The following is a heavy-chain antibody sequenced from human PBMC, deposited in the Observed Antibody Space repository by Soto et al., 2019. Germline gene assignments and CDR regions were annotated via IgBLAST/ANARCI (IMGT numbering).Heavy chain of an antibody. J-gene: IGHJ6*02. Sequence: PSETLSLTCAVYGGSFSGYYWSWIRQPPRKGLEWIGEINHSGSTNYNPSLKSRVTISVDTSNSQFSLKLSSVTAADTAVYYCARGFTMVRGVPYYYYYGMDVWGQGTTVTVSS. V-gene: IGHV4-34*01. CDR2: INHSGST. CDR1: GGSFSGYY. D-gene: IGHD3-10*01. CDR3: ARGFTMVRGVPYYYYYGMDV.